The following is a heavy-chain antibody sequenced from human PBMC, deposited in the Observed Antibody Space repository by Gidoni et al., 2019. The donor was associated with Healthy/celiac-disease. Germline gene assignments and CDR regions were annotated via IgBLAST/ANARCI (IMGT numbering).Heavy chain of an antibody. Sequence: QVQLVESGGGVVQPGRSLRLSGAPSGFTCSSYGRHWVRQAPGKGLECVAVIWYDGRNKYYADSVKGRFTISRDNSKNTLYLQMNSLRAEDTAVYYCASFSSSSLLWGQGTLVTVSS. J-gene: IGHJ4*02. CDR3: ASFSSSSLL. V-gene: IGHV3-33*01. CDR2: IWYDGRNK. CDR1: GFTCSSYG. D-gene: IGHD6-13*01.